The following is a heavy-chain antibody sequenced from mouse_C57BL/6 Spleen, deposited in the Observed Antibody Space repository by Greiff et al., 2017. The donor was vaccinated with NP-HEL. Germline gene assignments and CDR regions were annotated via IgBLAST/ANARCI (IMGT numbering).Heavy chain of an antibody. CDR1: GFTINDYY. CDR2: IDPEDGDT. J-gene: IGHJ2*01. D-gene: IGHD3-1*01. CDR3: DREGRGSTALYYFDY. V-gene: IGHV14-2*01. Sequence: EVQLQQSGAELVKPGASVKLSCTASGFTINDYYMHWVKQRTEQGLEWIGRIDPEDGDTKYAPKFQGKATITADTSSNTAYLQLSSLTSKDTDVYSCDREGRGSTALYYFDYWGQGTTLTVSS.